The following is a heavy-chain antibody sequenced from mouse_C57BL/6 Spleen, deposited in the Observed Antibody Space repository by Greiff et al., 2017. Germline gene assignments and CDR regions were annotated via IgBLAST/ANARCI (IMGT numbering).Heavy chain of an antibody. CDR3: TRAYGSSYGFAY. J-gene: IGHJ3*01. V-gene: IGHV1-5*01. D-gene: IGHD1-1*01. Sequence: VQLQQSGTVLARPGASVKMSCKTSGYTFTSYWMHWVKQRPGQGLEWIGAIYPGNSDTSYNQKFKGKAKLTAVTSASTAYMELSSLTNEDSAVYYGTRAYGSSYGFAYWGQVTLVTGSA. CDR2: IYPGNSDT. CDR1: GYTFTSYW.